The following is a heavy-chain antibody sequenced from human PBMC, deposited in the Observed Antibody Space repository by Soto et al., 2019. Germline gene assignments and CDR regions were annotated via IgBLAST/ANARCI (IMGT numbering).Heavy chain of an antibody. CDR2: MNPNSGNT. V-gene: IGHV1-8*01. D-gene: IGHD3-10*01. Sequence: ASVKVSCKASGYTFTSYDINWVRQATGQGLEWMGWMNPNSGNTGYAQKFQGGVTVTRNTSISTAYMELSSLRSEDTAVYYCARVSGSFDDYYYYMDVWGKGTTVTVSS. J-gene: IGHJ6*03. CDR3: ARVSGSFDDYYYYMDV. CDR1: GYTFTSYD.